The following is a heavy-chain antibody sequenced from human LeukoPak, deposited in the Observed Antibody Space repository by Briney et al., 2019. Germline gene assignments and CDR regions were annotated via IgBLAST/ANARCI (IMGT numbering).Heavy chain of an antibody. D-gene: IGHD6-13*01. J-gene: IGHJ6*02. CDR3: ASWYSSSWYRVDV. CDR2: MNPNSDNT. V-gene: IGHV1-8*03. Sequence: ASVKVSCKASGYTFTSYDINWVRQATGQGLEWMGWMNPNSDNTGYAQKFQGRVTITRNTSISTAYMELSSLRSEDTAVYYCASWYSSSWYRVDVWGQGTTVTVSS. CDR1: GYTFTSYD.